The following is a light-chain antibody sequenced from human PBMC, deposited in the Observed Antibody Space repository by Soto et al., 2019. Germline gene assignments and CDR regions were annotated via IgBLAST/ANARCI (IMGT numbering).Light chain of an antibody. J-gene: IGLJ3*02. CDR2: DVN. Sequence: QSALTQPRSVSGSPGQSVTISCTGTSSDVGGYVYVSWYQQYPGKAPQLMICDVNKRPSGVPDRFSGSKSGNTASLTISGLQADDEADYYCYSYAGNYNWVFGGGTKVTVL. CDR3: YSYAGNYNWV. CDR1: SSDVGGYVY. V-gene: IGLV2-11*01.